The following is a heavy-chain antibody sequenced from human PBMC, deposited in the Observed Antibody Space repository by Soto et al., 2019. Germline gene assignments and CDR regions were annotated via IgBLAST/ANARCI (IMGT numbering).Heavy chain of an antibody. CDR1: GFTFSSYG. CDR3: ARNGDYGSYYYSYGMDV. Sequence: QVQLVESGGGVVQPGRSLRLSCAASGFTFSSYGMHWVRQAPGKGLEWVAVIWYDGSNKYYADSVKGRFTISRDNSKNTLYLQMNSLRAEDTAVYYCARNGDYGSYYYSYGMDVWGQGTTVTVSS. D-gene: IGHD4-17*01. V-gene: IGHV3-33*01. CDR2: IWYDGSNK. J-gene: IGHJ6*02.